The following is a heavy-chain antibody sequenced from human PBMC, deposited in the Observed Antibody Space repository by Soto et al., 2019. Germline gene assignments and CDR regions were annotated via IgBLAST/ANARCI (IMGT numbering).Heavy chain of an antibody. CDR1: GGSISSSSYY. J-gene: IGHJ5*02. V-gene: IGHV4-39*01. D-gene: IGHD3-3*01. CDR2: IYYSGST. CDR3: AATIFGVYNA. Sequence: SETLSLTCTVSGGSISSSSYYWGWIRQPPGRGLEWIGSIYYSGSTYYNPSLKSRVTISVDTSKNQFSLKLSFVTAADTAVYYCAATIFGVYNAWGQGTLVTVSS.